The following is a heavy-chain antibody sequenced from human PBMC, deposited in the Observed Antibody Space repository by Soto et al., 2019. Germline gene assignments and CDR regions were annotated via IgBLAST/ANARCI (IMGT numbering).Heavy chain of an antibody. Sequence: ASVKVSCKASGYTFTSYYMHWVRQAPGQGLEWMGIINPSGGSTSYAQKFQGRVTMTRDTSTSTVYMELSSLRSEDTAVYYCARGSNIVGATVRHYGMDVWGQGTTVTVSS. V-gene: IGHV1-46*01. J-gene: IGHJ6*02. CDR1: GYTFTSYY. CDR2: INPSGGST. CDR3: ARGSNIVGATVRHYGMDV. D-gene: IGHD1-26*01.